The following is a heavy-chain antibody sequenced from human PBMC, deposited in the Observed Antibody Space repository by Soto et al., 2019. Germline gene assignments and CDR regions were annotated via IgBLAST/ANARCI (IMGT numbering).Heavy chain of an antibody. D-gene: IGHD6-13*01. Sequence: SETLSLTCTVSGGSLGSSSYYWGWIRQSPGKGLEWIGNIYYSGNTFYNPSLKSRVTISVDTSKNQFYLHLSSVTAADTAIFYCASLAAPGTTHFDFWGQGTLVTVSS. CDR3: ASLAAPGTTHFDF. CDR2: IYYSGNT. J-gene: IGHJ4*02. CDR1: GGSLGSSSYY. V-gene: IGHV4-39*01.